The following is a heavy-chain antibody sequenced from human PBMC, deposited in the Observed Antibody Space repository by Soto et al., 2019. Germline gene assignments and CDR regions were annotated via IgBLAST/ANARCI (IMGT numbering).Heavy chain of an antibody. J-gene: IGHJ4*02. V-gene: IGHV4-4*07. D-gene: IGHD1-26*01. Sequence: PSETLSLTCTVSGGSISSYYWSWIRQPAGKGLEWIGRIYTSGSTNYNPSLKSRVTMSVDTSKNQFSLKLSSVTAADTAVYYCARASREASGSYFESFDYWGQGVLVTVSS. CDR2: IYTSGST. CDR3: ARASREASGSYFESFDY. CDR1: GGSISSYY.